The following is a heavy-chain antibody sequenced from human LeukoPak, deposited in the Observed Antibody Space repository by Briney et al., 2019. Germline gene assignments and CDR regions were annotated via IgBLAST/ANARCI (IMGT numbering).Heavy chain of an antibody. CDR1: GFTFSFYG. D-gene: IGHD2-2*02. CDR2: IQYDGSYK. Sequence: GESLRLSCATSGFTFSFYGMHWVRQAPGKGLEWVAFIQYDGSYKFYADSVQGRFSISRDNSKSTLFLQMNSPRPDDTALYYCAKTSDQLLYSKFDFWGQGTLVTVSS. J-gene: IGHJ4*02. CDR3: AKTSDQLLYSKFDF. V-gene: IGHV3-30*02.